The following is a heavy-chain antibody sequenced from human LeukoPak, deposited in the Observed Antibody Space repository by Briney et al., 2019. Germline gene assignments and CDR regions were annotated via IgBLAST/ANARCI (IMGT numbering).Heavy chain of an antibody. CDR1: GFTFSSYS. CDR3: AKGGIVRGVNSYFDY. J-gene: IGHJ4*02. V-gene: IGHV3-23*01. Sequence: PGGSLRLSCAASGFTFSSYSMNWVRQAPGKGLEWVSAISGSGGSTYYADSVKGRFTISRDNSKNTLYLQMNSLRAEDTAVYYCAKGGIVRGVNSYFDYWGQGTLVTVSS. D-gene: IGHD3-10*01. CDR2: ISGSGGST.